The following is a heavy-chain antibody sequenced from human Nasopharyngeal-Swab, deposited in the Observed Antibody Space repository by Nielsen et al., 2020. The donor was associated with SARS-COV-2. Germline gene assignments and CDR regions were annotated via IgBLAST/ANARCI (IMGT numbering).Heavy chain of an antibody. CDR3: ARDGLDYDFWSAYFMDV. J-gene: IGHJ6*02. D-gene: IGHD3-3*01. V-gene: IGHV3-21*01. CDR1: GFTFNNYN. Sequence: ESLKISCAASGFTFNNYNFNWVRQAPGKGLEWVSSISRSSRYIYYADSLKGRFTISIDNAKNSLYLQMNSLRAEDTAVYYCARDGLDYDFWSAYFMDVWGQGTTVTVSS. CDR2: ISRSSRYI.